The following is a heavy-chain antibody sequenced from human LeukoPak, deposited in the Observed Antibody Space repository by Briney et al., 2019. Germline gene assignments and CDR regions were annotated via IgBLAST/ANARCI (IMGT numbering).Heavy chain of an antibody. Sequence: SQTLSLTCTVSGGSISSGSYYWSWTRQPAGKGLEWIGRIYTSGSTNYNPSLKSRVTISVDTSKNQFSLKLSSVTAADTAVYYCARDSKQLVLANLNYYYYYMDVWGKGTTVTVSS. CDR3: ARDSKQLVLANLNYYYYYMDV. V-gene: IGHV4-61*02. CDR1: GGSISSGSYY. CDR2: IYTSGST. D-gene: IGHD6-6*01. J-gene: IGHJ6*03.